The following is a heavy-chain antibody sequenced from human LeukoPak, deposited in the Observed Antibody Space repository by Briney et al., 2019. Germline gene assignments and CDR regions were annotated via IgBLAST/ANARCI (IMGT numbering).Heavy chain of an antibody. CDR3: ARLTVVPAAIGA. V-gene: IGHV4-30-4*08. D-gene: IGHD2-2*02. J-gene: IGHJ1*01. Sequence: PSETLSLTCTVSGGSISSGDYYWSWIRQPPGKGLEGIGYIYYSGSTYYNPSLKSRVTISVDTSKTKFSLKLSSVTAADTAVYYCARLTVVPAAIGAWGQGTLVTVSS. CDR2: IYYSGST. CDR1: GGSISSGDYY.